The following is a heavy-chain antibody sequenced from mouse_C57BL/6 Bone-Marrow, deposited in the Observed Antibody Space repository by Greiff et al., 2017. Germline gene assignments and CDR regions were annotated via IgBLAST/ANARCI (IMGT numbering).Heavy chain of an antibody. CDR2: IHPNCGST. Sequence: QVQLQQPGAELVKPGASVKLSCKASGYTFTSYWMHWVKQRPGQGLEWIGMIHPNCGSTTNNQKFKSKATLTVDKSSSTAYMQHSSLTSEDSAVYYCERHFDYWGQGTTLTVSS. CDR1: GYTFTSYW. J-gene: IGHJ2*01. CDR3: ERHFDY. V-gene: IGHV1-64*01.